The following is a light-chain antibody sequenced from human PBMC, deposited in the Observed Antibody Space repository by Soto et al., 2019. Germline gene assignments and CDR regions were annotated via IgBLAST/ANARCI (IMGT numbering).Light chain of an antibody. J-gene: IGKJ4*01. Sequence: DIQMTQSPSTLSASVGDRVTITCRASQSISSWLAWYQQKPGKAPKLLIYDASSLESGVPSRFSGSGSGTEFTLNISSLQPDDCATYYCQQYNSYPLTFGGGTKVEIK. CDR1: QSISSW. V-gene: IGKV1-5*01. CDR2: DAS. CDR3: QQYNSYPLT.